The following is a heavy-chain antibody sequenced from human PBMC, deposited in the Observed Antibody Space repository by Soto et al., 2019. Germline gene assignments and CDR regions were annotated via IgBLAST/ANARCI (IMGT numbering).Heavy chain of an antibody. CDR2: INHSGST. CDR3: GRNPIDDDSTGYPENWFDP. J-gene: IGHJ5*02. Sequence: SETLSLTCAVYGGSFSGYYWTWIRQPPGTGLEWIGEINHSGSTNYNPSLKSRVTISVDTSKNQFSLKLSSVTAADTAVYYCGRNPIDDDSTGYPENWFDPWGQGTLVTVSS. D-gene: IGHD3-22*01. CDR1: GGSFSGYY. V-gene: IGHV4-34*01.